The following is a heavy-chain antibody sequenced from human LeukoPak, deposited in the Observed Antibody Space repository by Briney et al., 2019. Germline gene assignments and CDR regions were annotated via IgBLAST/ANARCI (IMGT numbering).Heavy chain of an antibody. CDR3: ARVGATIPGDY. Sequence: ASVKVSCKASGYTFTSYAMNWVRQAPGQGLEWMGWINPNSGGTNYAQKFQGRVTMTRDTSISTAYMELSRLRSDDTAVYYCARVGATIPGDYWGQGTLVTVSS. J-gene: IGHJ4*02. V-gene: IGHV1-2*02. CDR2: INPNSGGT. D-gene: IGHD1-26*01. CDR1: GYTFTSYA.